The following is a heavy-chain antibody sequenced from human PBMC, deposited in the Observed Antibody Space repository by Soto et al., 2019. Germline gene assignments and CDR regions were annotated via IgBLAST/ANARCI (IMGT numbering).Heavy chain of an antibody. D-gene: IGHD2-2*01. CDR3: ARESHCSSTHFICPDV. Sequence: PGGSLRLSCAASGFTFSSYWMSWVRQAPGKGLEWVANIKQDGSEKYYVDSVKGRFTISRDNAKNSLYLQMNSLRAEDTAVYYCARESHCSSTHFICPDVWGKGTTVTVSS. CDR2: IKQDGSEK. V-gene: IGHV3-7*01. J-gene: IGHJ6*04. CDR1: GFTFSSYW.